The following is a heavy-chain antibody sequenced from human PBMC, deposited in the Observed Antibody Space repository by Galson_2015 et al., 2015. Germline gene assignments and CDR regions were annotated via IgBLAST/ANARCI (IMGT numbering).Heavy chain of an antibody. J-gene: IGHJ3*02. D-gene: IGHD1-14*01. CDR3: VTGWDAFDI. Sequence: SLRLSCAASGFSFGDYAMSWFRQAPGKGLEWVGFIRTKPNGGTTEYAASVKGRFIISRDDSKSIAFLQMNSLKTEDTAVYYCVTGWDAFDIWGQGTMVTVSS. CDR1: GFSFGDYA. V-gene: IGHV3-49*03. CDR2: IRTKPNGGTT.